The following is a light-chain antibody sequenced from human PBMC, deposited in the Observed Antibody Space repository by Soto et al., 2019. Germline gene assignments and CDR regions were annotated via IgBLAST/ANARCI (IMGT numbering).Light chain of an antibody. CDR1: QSISRH. CDR3: QQRSNWHLT. V-gene: IGKV3-11*01. Sequence: EIVLTQSPATLSLSPGDRATLSCRASQSISRHLAWYQQKPGQAPRLLIYTTSNRATGIPARFSGSGSGTDFTLTIGSLEPEDFAVYYCQQRSNWHLTFGGGTKVEIK. J-gene: IGKJ4*01. CDR2: TTS.